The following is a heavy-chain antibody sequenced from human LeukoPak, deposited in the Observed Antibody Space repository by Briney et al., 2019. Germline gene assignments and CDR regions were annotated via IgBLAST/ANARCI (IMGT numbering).Heavy chain of an antibody. J-gene: IGHJ3*02. V-gene: IGHV3-15*01. D-gene: IGHD3-16*02. Sequence: GGSLRLSCAASGFTFGNAWMSWVRQAPGKGLEWVGRTKSKTDGGTTDYAAPVKGRFTISRDDSKNTLYLQMNSLKTEDTAVYYCTTASYVWGSYRYSSLVHAFDIWGQGTMVTVSS. CDR1: GFTFGNAW. CDR3: TTASYVWGSYRYSSLVHAFDI. CDR2: TKSKTDGGTT.